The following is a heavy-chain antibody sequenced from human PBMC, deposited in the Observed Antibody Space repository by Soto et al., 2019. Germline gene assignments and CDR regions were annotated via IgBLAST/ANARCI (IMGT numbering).Heavy chain of an antibody. J-gene: IGHJ6*03. Sequence: GGSLRLSCAASGFTFSNYAMSWVRQAPGKGLEWVSHIGGSGSTIYYTDSVKGRFTISRDNAKNALYLQMNSLRAEDTAVYYCARDVAWNAPDPYYYYYMDVWGKGTTVTVSS. CDR3: ARDVAWNAPDPYYYYYMDV. V-gene: IGHV3-48*01. D-gene: IGHD1-1*01. CDR2: IGGSGSTI. CDR1: GFTFSNYA.